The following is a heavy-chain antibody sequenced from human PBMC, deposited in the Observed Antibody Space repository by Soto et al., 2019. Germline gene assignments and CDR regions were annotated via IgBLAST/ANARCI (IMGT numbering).Heavy chain of an antibody. D-gene: IGHD5-18*01. CDR2: IIGNSGTT. CDR1: GLSFSSYD. V-gene: IGHV3-23*01. CDR3: AKGSTYSFYFDH. J-gene: IGHJ4*01. Sequence: PGGSLRLSTEPSGLSFSSYDISWVRQAPGKGLEWVSFIIGNSGTTYYADSVKGRFTISRDNSKNTLYLQMSRLGAEDTAAYYCAKGSTYSFYFDHWGQGTLVTVSS.